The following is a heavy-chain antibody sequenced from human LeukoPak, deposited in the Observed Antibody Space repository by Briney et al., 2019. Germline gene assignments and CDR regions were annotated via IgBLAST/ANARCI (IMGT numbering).Heavy chain of an antibody. CDR3: AKDGGDIVVVPAAKDDYYYYTDV. CDR2: IRYDGSNK. V-gene: IGHV3-30*02. D-gene: IGHD2-2*01. Sequence: GGSLRLSCAASGFTFSSYGMHWVRQAPGKGLEWVAFIRYDGSNKYYADSVKGRFTISRDNSKNTLYLQMNSLRAEDTAVYYCAKDGGDIVVVPAAKDDYYYYTDVWGKGTTVTISS. J-gene: IGHJ6*03. CDR1: GFTFSSYG.